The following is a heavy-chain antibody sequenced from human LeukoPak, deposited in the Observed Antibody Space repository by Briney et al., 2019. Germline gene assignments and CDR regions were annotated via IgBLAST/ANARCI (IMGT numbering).Heavy chain of an antibody. D-gene: IGHD5-12*01. V-gene: IGHV3-23*01. CDR1: GFTFNIYG. CDR2: ISGRGGST. Sequence: GGTLRLSCAASGFTFNIYGMSWVRQAPGKGLEWVSAISGRGGSTYYADSVKGRFTISRDNSKNTLYLQMNSLRAEDTAVYYCAKGTIVATILVFDYWGQGTLVTVSS. J-gene: IGHJ4*02. CDR3: AKGTIVATILVFDY.